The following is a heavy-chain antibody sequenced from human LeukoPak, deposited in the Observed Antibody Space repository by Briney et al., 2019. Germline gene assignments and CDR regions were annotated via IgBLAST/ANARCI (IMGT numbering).Heavy chain of an antibody. CDR2: INHSGST. V-gene: IGHV4-34*01. Sequence: SETLSLTCAVYGGSSSGYYWSWIRQPPGKGLEWIGEINHSGSTNYNPSLKSRVTISVDTSKNQFSLKLSSVTAADTAVYYCASVYGYLDYWGQGTLVTVSS. CDR3: ASVYGYLDY. J-gene: IGHJ4*02. D-gene: IGHD3-10*01. CDR1: GGSSSGYY.